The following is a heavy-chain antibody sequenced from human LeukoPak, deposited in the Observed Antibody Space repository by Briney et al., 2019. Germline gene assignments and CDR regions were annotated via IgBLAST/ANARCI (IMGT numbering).Heavy chain of an antibody. V-gene: IGHV3-20*04. J-gene: IGHJ4*02. CDR1: GLTFDDYG. CDR3: ARDLGQFLEWLSKPSYFDY. D-gene: IGHD3-3*01. Sequence: GGSLRLSCAASGLTFDDYGMSGVRQAPGKGLEWVSGINWYGGGTRDADSVKGRFTISRDNAKNSLYLQMNSLRAEDTALYYCARDLGQFLEWLSKPSYFDYWGQGTLVTVSS. CDR2: INWYGGGT.